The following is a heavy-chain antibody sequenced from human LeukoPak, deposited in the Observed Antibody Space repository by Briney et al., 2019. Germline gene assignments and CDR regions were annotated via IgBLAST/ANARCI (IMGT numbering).Heavy chain of an antibody. CDR3: LRDLNWSLDQ. CDR1: GFTFSNYM. CDR2: IKSDGITI. D-gene: IGHD1-20*01. V-gene: IGHV3-74*01. J-gene: IGHJ4*02. Sequence: GGSLRLSCAASGFTFSNYMMHWVRQAPGKGLVWVSRIKSDGITITYADSVKGRFTISRDNAKNTLYLQMNSLRAEDTAVYYCLRDLNWSLDQWGQGTLVAVSS.